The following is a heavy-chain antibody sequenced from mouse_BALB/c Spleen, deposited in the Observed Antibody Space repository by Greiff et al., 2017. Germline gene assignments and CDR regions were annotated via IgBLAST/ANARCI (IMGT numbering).Heavy chain of an antibody. D-gene: IGHD2-3*01. Sequence: EVQLQESGPGLVKPSQSLSLTCTVTGYSITSDYAWNWIRQFPGNKLEWMGYISYSGSTSYNPSLKSRISITRDTSKNQFFLQLNSVTTEDTATYYCAREDGSFAYWGQGTLVTVSA. V-gene: IGHV3-2*02. CDR3: AREDGSFAY. CDR2: ISYSGST. CDR1: GYSITSDYA. J-gene: IGHJ3*01.